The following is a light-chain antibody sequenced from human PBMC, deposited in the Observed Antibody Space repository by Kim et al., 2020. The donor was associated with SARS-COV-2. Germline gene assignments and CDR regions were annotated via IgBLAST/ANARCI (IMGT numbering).Light chain of an antibody. CDR2: RNN. J-gene: IGLJ3*02. CDR3: TAWDDSLSGRV. V-gene: IGLV1-47*01. Sequence: GQRVTISCSGSSSNIGSNYVYWYQQLPGTAPKLLIYRNNQRPSGVPDRFSGSKSGTSAPLAISGLRSEDEADYYCTAWDDSLSGRVFGGGTQLTVL. CDR1: SSNIGSNY.